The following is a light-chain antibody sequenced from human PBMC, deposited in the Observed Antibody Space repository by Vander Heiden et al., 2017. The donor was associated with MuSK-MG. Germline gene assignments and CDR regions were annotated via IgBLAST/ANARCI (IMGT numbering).Light chain of an antibody. CDR3: HYYGASRMYT. CDR1: QTVTSPY. Sequence: FFLIQSPGILSLSPGERATLSCRASQTVTSPYLAWYQQKPGQAPRLLIYGASSRATGIPDRFSGSGAGSDFTLTMSRREPEDLAVYYCHYYGASRMYTFGQGTKLQI. J-gene: IGKJ2*01. CDR2: GAS. V-gene: IGKV3-20*01.